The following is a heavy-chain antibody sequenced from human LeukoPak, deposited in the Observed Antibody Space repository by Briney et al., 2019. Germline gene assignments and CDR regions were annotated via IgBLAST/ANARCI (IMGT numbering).Heavy chain of an antibody. J-gene: IGHJ3*02. CDR3: ARSKSDFWSGYYDAFDI. Sequence: SETLSLTCTVSGGSISSYYWSWIRQPAGKGLEWIGRIYTSGSTNYNPSLKSRVTISVDKSKNQFSLKLSSVTAADTAVYYCARSKSDFWSGYYDAFDIWGQGTMVTVSA. V-gene: IGHV4-4*07. D-gene: IGHD3-3*01. CDR2: IYTSGST. CDR1: GGSISSYY.